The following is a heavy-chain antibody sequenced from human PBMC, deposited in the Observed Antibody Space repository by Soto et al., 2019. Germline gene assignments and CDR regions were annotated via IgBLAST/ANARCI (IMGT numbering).Heavy chain of an antibody. CDR1: GFTFSNHA. V-gene: IGHV3-23*01. D-gene: IGHD2-2*01. Sequence: EVQLLESGGALVQPGGSLRLSCAASGFTFSNHAMNWVRQAPGKGLEWVSTISDSGSTYYADSVKGRFTISRDNSKNTVYLQMTSLRAEDTAVYYCARDPGGHYCTSTSCLYFFDHLGQGTLVIVSS. J-gene: IGHJ4*02. CDR2: ISDSGST. CDR3: ARDPGGHYCTSTSCLYFFDH.